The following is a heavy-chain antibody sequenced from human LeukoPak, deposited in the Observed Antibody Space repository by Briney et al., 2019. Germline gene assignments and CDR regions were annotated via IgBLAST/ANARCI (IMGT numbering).Heavy chain of an antibody. V-gene: IGHV4-59*08. Sequence: SETLSLTCTVSGGSVSSDYWSWIRQPPGKRLEWIGYIYHTGNSDYNPSLKSRATISLDTSKNQFSLKLTSVTAADTAVYFCARHPFSSPFDYWGQGTLVTVSS. CDR2: IYHTGNS. CDR3: ARHPFSSPFDY. J-gene: IGHJ4*02. D-gene: IGHD2/OR15-2a*01. CDR1: GGSVSSDY.